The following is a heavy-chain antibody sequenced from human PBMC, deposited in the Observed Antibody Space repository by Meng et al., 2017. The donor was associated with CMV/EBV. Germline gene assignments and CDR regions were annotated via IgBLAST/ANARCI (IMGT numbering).Heavy chain of an antibody. CDR3: ARDLVEYQLLYGVWDYYCGMDV. Sequence: GESLKISCAASGFTFSSYSMNWVRQAPGKGLEWVSSISSSSSYIYYADSVKGRFTISRDNAKNSLYLQMNSLRAEDTAVYYCARDLVEYQLLYGVWDYYCGMDVWGQGTTVTVSS. CDR1: GFTFSSYS. CDR2: ISSSSSYI. D-gene: IGHD2-2*02. V-gene: IGHV3-21*01. J-gene: IGHJ6*02.